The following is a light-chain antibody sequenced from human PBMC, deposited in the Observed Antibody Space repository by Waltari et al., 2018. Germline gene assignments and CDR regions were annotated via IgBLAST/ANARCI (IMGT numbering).Light chain of an antibody. CDR3: AAWDDSLRSVL. CDR2: KTD. J-gene: IGLJ3*02. V-gene: IGLV1-47*01. Sequence: QSVLTQPPSASGTPGQTVTIPCSGGHFTIRISYVHWYLQLPETAPSLLIFKTDQRPSGVPDRFSASKSGTSASLVISGLRSEDEGTYYCAAWDDSLRSVLFGGGTKLTVL. CDR1: HFTIRISY.